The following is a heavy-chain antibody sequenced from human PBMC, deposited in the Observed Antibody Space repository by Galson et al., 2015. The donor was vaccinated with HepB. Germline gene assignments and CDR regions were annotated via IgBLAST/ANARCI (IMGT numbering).Heavy chain of an antibody. Sequence: LTCTVSGGSISSYYWSWIRQPPGKGLEWIGYIYYSGSTNYNPSLKSRVTISVDTSKNQFSLKLSSVTAADTAVYYCAREQYDFHKSNLEEGWFDPWGQGTLVTVSS. CDR3: AREQYDFHKSNLEEGWFDP. CDR1: GGSISSYY. J-gene: IGHJ5*02. CDR2: IYYSGST. D-gene: IGHD3-3*01. V-gene: IGHV4-59*01.